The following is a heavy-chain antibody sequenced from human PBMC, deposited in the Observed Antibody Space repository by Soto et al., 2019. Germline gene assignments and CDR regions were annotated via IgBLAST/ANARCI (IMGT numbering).Heavy chain of an antibody. CDR2: MNSGGSII. Sequence: SLRLSCAVAGYTFGNHWMHWVRQAPGKGLEWASRMNSGGSIINYADSVKGRFTVSRDNAKNTLYLQMNSLRVEDTAVYYCATAEVDYWGPGTQVTVSS. V-gene: IGHV3-74*01. CDR1: GYTFGNHW. CDR3: ATAEVDY. J-gene: IGHJ4*02.